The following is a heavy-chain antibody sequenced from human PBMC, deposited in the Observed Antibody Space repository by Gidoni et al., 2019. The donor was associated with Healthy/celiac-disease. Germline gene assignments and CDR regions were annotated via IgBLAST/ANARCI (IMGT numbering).Heavy chain of an antibody. CDR2: IIPIFVTA. CDR1: GSTFSSYA. Sequence: QVQLVQSGAEVKKPGSAVKVSCKATGSTFSSYAISWVRQAPGPGLEWMGGIIPIFVTANYAQKFQGRVTIPADKATSTAYMELSSLRSEDTAVYYCSMAVVVNGLGWGQGTLFTVSS. CDR3: SMAVVVNGLG. V-gene: IGHV1-69*06. J-gene: IGHJ4*02. D-gene: IGHD3-22*01.